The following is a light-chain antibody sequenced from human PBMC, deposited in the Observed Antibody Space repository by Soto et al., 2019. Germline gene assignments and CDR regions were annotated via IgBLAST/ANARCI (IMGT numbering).Light chain of an antibody. CDR2: EVT. V-gene: IGLV2-8*01. CDR1: SSDVGGYNY. J-gene: IGLJ1*01. CDR3: CSNAGSHYYV. Sequence: QSALTQPPSASGSPGQSVTISCTGTSSDVGGYNYVSWYQQHPGKAPKLLIYEVTKRPSGVPDRFSGSKSGNTASLTVSGLQADDEAEYYCCSNAGSHYYVFGTGNKVPVL.